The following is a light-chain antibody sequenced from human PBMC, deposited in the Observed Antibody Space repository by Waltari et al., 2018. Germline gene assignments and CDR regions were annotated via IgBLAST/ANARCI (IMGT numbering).Light chain of an antibody. CDR2: SKC. J-gene: IGLJ2*01. CDR1: TGEVTSGYY. CDR3: LLYYGGPQLV. Sequence: QTVVTQEPSLPVSPGGTVTLTCASSTGEVTSGYYPNWFQQKPGQPPRALIYSKCNNHSRTPARFSGALLGGKASLPLSGVQPEDEAEYYCLLYYGGPQLVFGGGTKLTVL. V-gene: IGLV7-43*01.